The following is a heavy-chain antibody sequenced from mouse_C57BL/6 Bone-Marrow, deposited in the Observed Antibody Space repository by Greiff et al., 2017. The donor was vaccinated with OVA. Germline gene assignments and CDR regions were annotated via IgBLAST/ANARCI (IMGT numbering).Heavy chain of an antibody. J-gene: IGHJ4*01. Sequence: VQLQQSGAELVRPGASVKLSCKASGYTFTDYYINWVKQRPGQGLEWIARIYPGSGNTYYNEKFKGKATLTAEKSSSTAYMQRSSLTSEDSAVYFCARADYYGSSYDAMDYWGQGTSVTVSS. CDR2: IYPGSGNT. CDR1: GYTFTDYY. D-gene: IGHD1-1*01. V-gene: IGHV1-76*01. CDR3: ARADYYGSSYDAMDY.